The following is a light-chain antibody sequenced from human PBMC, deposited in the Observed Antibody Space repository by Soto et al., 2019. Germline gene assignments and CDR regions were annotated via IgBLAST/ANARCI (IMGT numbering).Light chain of an antibody. CDR2: RSN. CDR1: SSNIGSNY. V-gene: IGLV1-47*01. Sequence: QSVLTQPPSASGTPGQRVTISCSGSSSNIGSNYVYWYQQLPGTATKLLIYRSNQRPSGVPDRFSGSKSGTSASLAISGLRSEDEADYYCAAWDDSLSGPVFGGGTKVTVL. J-gene: IGLJ2*01. CDR3: AAWDDSLSGPV.